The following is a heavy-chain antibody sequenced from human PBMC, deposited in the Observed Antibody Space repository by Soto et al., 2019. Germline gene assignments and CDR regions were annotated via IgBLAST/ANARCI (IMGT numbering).Heavy chain of an antibody. D-gene: IGHD6-19*01. V-gene: IGHV3-7*03. Sequence: GGSLRLSCVASGFTFISSFMGWIRQAPGKGLEWVANINQDGGVTYYVDSVEGRFTISRDNTKDSLYLQMNSLRGEDTAIYYCVRYYRGSGRYFFDYWGQGTPVTVSS. CDR1: GFTFISSF. CDR3: VRYYRGSGRYFFDY. CDR2: INQDGGVT. J-gene: IGHJ4*02.